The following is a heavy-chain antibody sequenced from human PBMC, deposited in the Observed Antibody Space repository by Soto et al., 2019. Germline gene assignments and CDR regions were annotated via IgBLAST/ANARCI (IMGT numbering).Heavy chain of an antibody. V-gene: IGHV3-7*03. J-gene: IGHJ4*02. CDR2: INTDGSEK. Sequence: EVQLVESGGDLVQPGGSLRLSCVASGFTFSAYWMSWVRQAPGKGLEWVATINTDGSEKYYADAVRGRFTLSRDNTKSSFYLELGGLRAEDTAIYYCARGSNQDYWGQGTLVAVSS. CDR3: ARGSNQDY. D-gene: IGHD2-8*01. CDR1: GFTFSAYW.